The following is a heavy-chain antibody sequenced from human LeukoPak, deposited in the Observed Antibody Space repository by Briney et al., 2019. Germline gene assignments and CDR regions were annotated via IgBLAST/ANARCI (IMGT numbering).Heavy chain of an antibody. J-gene: IGHJ4*02. CDR3: VVVAATPY. Sequence: HPGRSLRLSCAASGFTFSSYGMHWVRQAPGKGLEWVAFIRYDGSNKYYADSVKGRFTISRDNSKNTLYLQMNSLRAEDTAVYYCVVVAATPYWGQGTLVTVSS. CDR2: IRYDGSNK. V-gene: IGHV3-30*02. CDR1: GFTFSSYG. D-gene: IGHD2-15*01.